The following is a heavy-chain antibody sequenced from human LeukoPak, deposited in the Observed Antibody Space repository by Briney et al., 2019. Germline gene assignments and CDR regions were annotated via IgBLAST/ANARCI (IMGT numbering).Heavy chain of an antibody. CDR1: GGTFSSYA. Sequence: ASVKVSCKASGGTFSSYAISWVRQAPGQGLEWMGGIIPIFGTANYAQKFQGRVTITADESTSTAYMELSSLRSEDTAVYYCARRVLSTVVTPSPKGRYYFDYWGQGTLVTVSS. J-gene: IGHJ4*02. CDR2: IIPIFGTA. CDR3: ARRVLSTVVTPSPKGRYYFDY. D-gene: IGHD4-23*01. V-gene: IGHV1-69*13.